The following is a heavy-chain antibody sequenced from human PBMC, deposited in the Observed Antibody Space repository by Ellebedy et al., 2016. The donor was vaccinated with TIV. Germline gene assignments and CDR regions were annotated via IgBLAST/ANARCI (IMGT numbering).Heavy chain of an antibody. CDR1: GYNFIGDY. Sequence: ASVKVSCKASGYNFIGDYMHWVRQAPGQGLEWMGWINPNSGGTNYAQRFRGRVTMTRDTSISTAYMELSSLISDDTAVYYCARAGVYDWRYYFDYWGQGTLVTVSS. V-gene: IGHV1-2*02. CDR3: ARAGVYDWRYYFDY. D-gene: IGHD5/OR15-5a*01. J-gene: IGHJ4*02. CDR2: INPNSGGT.